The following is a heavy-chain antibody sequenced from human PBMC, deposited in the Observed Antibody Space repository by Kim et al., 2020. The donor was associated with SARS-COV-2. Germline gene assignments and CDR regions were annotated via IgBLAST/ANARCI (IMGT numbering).Heavy chain of an antibody. J-gene: IGHJ6*02. CDR2: ISSDGSIT. V-gene: IGHV3-74*01. CDR1: RFTFNNYW. D-gene: IGHD5-12*01. Sequence: GGSLRLSCAVSRFTFNNYWINWVRHAPGKGLVWVSRISSDGSITNYADSVKGRFTRSRDNAENTLYLQMNSLRAEDTAVYYCARGGFWDGFDVWGQGTTVTVFS. CDR3: ARGGFWDGFDV.